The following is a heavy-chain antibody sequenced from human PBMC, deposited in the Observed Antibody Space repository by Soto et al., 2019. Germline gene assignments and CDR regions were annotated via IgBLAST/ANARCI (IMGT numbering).Heavy chain of an antibody. D-gene: IGHD3-3*01. CDR1: GGTFISYA. V-gene: IGHV1-69*13. CDR2: TIPIFSTT. J-gene: IGHJ6*02. CDR3: AAAVWRGYSEYYYGMDV. Sequence: SVKVSCKAFGGTFISYAFSWVRQAPGQGLEWMGGTIPIFSTTHYAQNFQGRVTITADGSTGTAYVELSSLRSEDTAVYYCAAAVWRGYSEYYYGMDVWGLGTTVTVSS.